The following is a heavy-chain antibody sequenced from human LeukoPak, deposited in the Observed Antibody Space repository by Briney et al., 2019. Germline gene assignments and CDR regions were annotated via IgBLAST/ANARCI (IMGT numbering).Heavy chain of an antibody. V-gene: IGHV3-48*02. CDR3: ARDRGHHYDQFDV. D-gene: IGHD3-22*01. CDR1: GFTSSGDW. Sequence: GGSLRLSCAVSGFTSSGDWMHWVRQAPGKGLEWVSYISTSGSTTLYADSVKGRFTISRDNAKNSLYLQMNNLRDEDTAFYYCARDRGHHYDQFDVWGQGTLVTVPS. J-gene: IGHJ5*02. CDR2: ISTSGSTT.